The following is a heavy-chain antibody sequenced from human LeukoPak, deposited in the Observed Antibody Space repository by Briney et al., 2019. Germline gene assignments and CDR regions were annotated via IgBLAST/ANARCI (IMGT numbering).Heavy chain of an antibody. Sequence: GGSLRLSCAASGFTFSSHGMNWVRQAPGKGLEWVSGISPSCGITYYTDSVKGRFTISRDNSKNTVSLQMNSLRAEDTAVYYCARNKLGYCSSTSCYTVGVYYYYYMDVWGKGTTVTVSS. J-gene: IGHJ6*03. D-gene: IGHD2-2*02. CDR2: ISPSCGIT. CDR3: ARNKLGYCSSTSCYTVGVYYYYYMDV. CDR1: GFTFSSHG. V-gene: IGHV3-23*01.